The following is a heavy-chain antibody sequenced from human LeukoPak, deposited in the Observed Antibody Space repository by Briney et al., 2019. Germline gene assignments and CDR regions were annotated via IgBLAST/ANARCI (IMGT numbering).Heavy chain of an antibody. J-gene: IGHJ4*02. CDR2: ISGGGGYT. D-gene: IGHD3-10*01. Sequence: GGSLRLPCAASGFTFSSYSMNWVRQAPGKGLEWVSAISGGGGYTYYADSVKGRFTISRDDSKNTLYLQMNSLRAEDTAVYYCAKVYGSGNYYKPGDYWGQGTLVTVSS. V-gene: IGHV3-23*01. CDR3: AKVYGSGNYYKPGDY. CDR1: GFTFSSYS.